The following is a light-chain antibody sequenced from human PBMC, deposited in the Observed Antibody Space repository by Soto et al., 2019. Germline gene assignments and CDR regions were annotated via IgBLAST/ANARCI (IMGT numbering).Light chain of an antibody. Sequence: QSVLTQPASVSVSPGQSITISCTGTSSDVGSYNLASWYQQHPGKAPKLMIYEVSKRPSGVSNRFSGSKSGNTASLTISGLQAEDEADYYCCSYAGSSPYVFGTGTKVTVL. CDR3: CSYAGSSPYV. J-gene: IGLJ1*01. CDR1: SSDVGSYNL. V-gene: IGLV2-23*02. CDR2: EVS.